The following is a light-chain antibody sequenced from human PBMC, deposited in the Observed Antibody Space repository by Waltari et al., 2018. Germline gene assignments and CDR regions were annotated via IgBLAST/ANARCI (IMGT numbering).Light chain of an antibody. V-gene: IGLV2-11*01. CDR1: SSDVGGYDY. CDR3: YSYVGSNSYV. Sequence: QSALTQPRSVSGSPGQSVTISCTGTSSDVGGYDYVSWYQQHPGKAPKLMIFDVSKRPSGVPDRFSGSKSGNTASLTISGLQAEDEADYYCYSYVGSNSYVFGFGTKVTVL. CDR2: DVS. J-gene: IGLJ1*01.